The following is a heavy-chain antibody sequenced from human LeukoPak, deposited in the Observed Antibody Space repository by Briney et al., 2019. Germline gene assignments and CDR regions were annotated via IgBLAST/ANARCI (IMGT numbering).Heavy chain of an antibody. V-gene: IGHV1-2*02. Sequence: ASVKVSCKASGYTFTGYYMHWVRQAPGQGLEWIGWINPNSGGTNYAQKFQGRVTMTRDTSISTAYMELSRLRSDDTAVYYRARAGLYYDSSGYYSGWFDPWGQGTLVTVSS. D-gene: IGHD3-22*01. CDR1: GYTFTGYY. J-gene: IGHJ5*02. CDR3: ARAGLYYDSSGYYSGWFDP. CDR2: INPNSGGT.